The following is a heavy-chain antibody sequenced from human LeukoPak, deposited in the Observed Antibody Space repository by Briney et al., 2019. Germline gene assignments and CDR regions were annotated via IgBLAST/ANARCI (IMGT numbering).Heavy chain of an antibody. D-gene: IGHD6-19*01. CDR1: GFTFSSYG. Sequence: GGSLRLSCAASGFTFSSYGMHWVRQAPGKGLEWVAVISYDGSNKYYADSVKGRFTISRDNSKNTLYLQMNSLRAEDTAVYYCAKDHRPDGLHSSGWYGLGFDYWGQGTLVTVSS. CDR2: ISYDGSNK. J-gene: IGHJ4*02. V-gene: IGHV3-30*18. CDR3: AKDHRPDGLHSSGWYGLGFDY.